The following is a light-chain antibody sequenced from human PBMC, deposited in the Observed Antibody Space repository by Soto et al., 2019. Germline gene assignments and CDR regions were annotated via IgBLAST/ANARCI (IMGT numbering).Light chain of an antibody. V-gene: IGKV3-20*01. CDR1: QIVISSY. CDR3: QQSGSSPQT. CDR2: VAS. Sequence: EIVLTQSPGTLSLSPGEKATLSCRASQIVISSYLAWYQQKLGQAPRLLIYVASSSATVILDRFSGSGSGTDFTLTISRLEPEDFAVYYCQQSGSSPQTFGQGTKVDIK. J-gene: IGKJ1*01.